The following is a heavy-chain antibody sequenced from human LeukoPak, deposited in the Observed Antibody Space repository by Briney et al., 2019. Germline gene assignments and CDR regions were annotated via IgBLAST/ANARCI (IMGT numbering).Heavy chain of an antibody. Sequence: GGSLRLSCAASGFTFRSYGMSWVRQAPGKGVEWVSSISGSGGSTYFADSVKGRFTISRDNSKNTLYLQMNSLRAEDTALYYCAKDISPSQGSYLSDWGQGTLVTVSS. CDR1: GFTFRSYG. D-gene: IGHD3-16*02. CDR2: ISGSGGST. CDR3: AKDISPSQGSYLSD. V-gene: IGHV3-23*01. J-gene: IGHJ4*02.